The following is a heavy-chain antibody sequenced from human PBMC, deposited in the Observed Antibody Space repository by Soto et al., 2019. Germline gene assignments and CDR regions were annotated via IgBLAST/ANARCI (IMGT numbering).Heavy chain of an antibody. V-gene: IGHV1-69*13. J-gene: IGHJ2*01. Sequence: ASVKVSCKASGGTFSSYAISWVRQAPGQGLEWMGGIIPIFGTANYAQKFQGRVTITADESTSTAYMELSSLRSEDTAVYYCARPHHYYDSSPLDYWYFDLWGRGTLVTAPQ. CDR1: GGTFSSYA. CDR3: ARPHHYYDSSPLDYWYFDL. D-gene: IGHD3-22*01. CDR2: IIPIFGTA.